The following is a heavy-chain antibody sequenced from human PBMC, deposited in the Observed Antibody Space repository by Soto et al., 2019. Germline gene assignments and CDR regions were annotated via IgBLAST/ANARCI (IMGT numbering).Heavy chain of an antibody. D-gene: IGHD2-15*01. V-gene: IGHV3-48*03. CDR3: ARGTWWGGADS. Sequence: LRLSCAASGFTFSDYEMNWVRQAPGKGLEWVSFMSGSGAAEYYADSVKGRFTMSRDNPNNSLYLQMNGLKVDDAAVYYCARGTWWGGADSWGQGILVTVSS. J-gene: IGHJ4*02. CDR1: GFTFSDYE. CDR2: MSGSGAAE.